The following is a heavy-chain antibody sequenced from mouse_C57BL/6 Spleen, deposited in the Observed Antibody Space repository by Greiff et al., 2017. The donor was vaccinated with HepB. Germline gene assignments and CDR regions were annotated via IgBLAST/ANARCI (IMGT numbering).Heavy chain of an antibody. Sequence: QVQLQQSGPGLVQPSQSLSITCTVSGFSLTSYGVHWVRQSPGKGLEWLGVIWSGGSTDYNAAFISRLSISKDNSKSQVFFKMNSLQADDTAIYYCARTQDSWRDYDAMDYWGQGTSVTVSS. CDR2: IWSGGST. CDR3: ARTQDSWRDYDAMDY. V-gene: IGHV2-2*01. J-gene: IGHJ4*01. D-gene: IGHD1-1*01. CDR1: GFSLTSYG.